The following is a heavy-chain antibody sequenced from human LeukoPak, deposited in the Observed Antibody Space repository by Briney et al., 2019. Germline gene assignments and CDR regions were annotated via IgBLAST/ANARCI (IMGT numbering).Heavy chain of an antibody. J-gene: IGHJ4*02. CDR2: ISSSGSTI. V-gene: IGHV3-48*03. Sequence: GGSLRLSCAASGFTFSSYEMNWVRQAPGKGLDGVSYISSSGSTIYYADSVKGRCTFSRDNAKNSLYLQMNSLRAEDTAVYYCARDRGPCVFDYWGQGTLVTVSS. CDR1: GFTFSSYE. CDR3: ARDRGPCVFDY.